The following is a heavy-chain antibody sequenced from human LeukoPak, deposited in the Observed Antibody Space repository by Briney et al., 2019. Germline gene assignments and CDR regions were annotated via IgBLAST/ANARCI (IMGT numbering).Heavy chain of an antibody. Sequence: ASVKVSCKASGYTFSGYYMHWVRQAPGQGLEWMGWINPNSGGTDYAQKFHGRVTMTRDTSISTAYTDLSSLRSDDTAIYYCARDSTSSWYGGVDYWGQGTLVIVSS. CDR3: ARDSTSSWYGGVDY. D-gene: IGHD6-13*01. J-gene: IGHJ4*02. CDR2: INPNSGGT. V-gene: IGHV1-2*02. CDR1: GYTFSGYY.